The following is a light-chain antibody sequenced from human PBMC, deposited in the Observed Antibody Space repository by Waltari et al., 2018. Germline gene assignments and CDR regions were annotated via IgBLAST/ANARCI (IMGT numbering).Light chain of an antibody. CDR3: QHHFRLPAT. Sequence: IMLTQSPGTLSLSPGERATLPCRASQSISRYLAWYQQKPGQAPRLLIYGASTRATGIPDRCSGSGSGTDFSLTISGLEPEDSAVYYCQHHFRLPATFGQGTKVEIK. CDR1: QSISRY. V-gene: IGKV3-20*01. J-gene: IGKJ1*01. CDR2: GAS.